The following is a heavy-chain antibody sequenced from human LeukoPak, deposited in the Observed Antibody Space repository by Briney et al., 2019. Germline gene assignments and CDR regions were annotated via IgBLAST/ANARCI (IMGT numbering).Heavy chain of an antibody. CDR3: AKDREGYSYGYSFYPYYCDY. CDR2: IWYDGSNK. V-gene: IGHV3-33*06. Sequence: PGRSLRLSCAASGFTFSSYGMHWVRQAPGKGLEWVAVIWYDGSNKYYADSVKGRFTISRDNSKNTLYLQMNSLRAEDTAVYYCAKDREGYSYGYSFYPYYCDYWGQGTLVTVSS. CDR1: GFTFSSYG. D-gene: IGHD5-18*01. J-gene: IGHJ4*02.